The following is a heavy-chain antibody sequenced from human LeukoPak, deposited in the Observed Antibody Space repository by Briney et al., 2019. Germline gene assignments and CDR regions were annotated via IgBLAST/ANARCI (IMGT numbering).Heavy chain of an antibody. CDR3: ARGGGLDV. Sequence: GGSLRLSCAASGFTFSSYWMNWARQGPGKGLEWVASINHNGNVNYYVDSVKGRFTISRDNAKNSLYLQTSNLRAEDTAVYFCARGGGLDVWGQGATVTVSS. CDR1: GFTFSSYW. V-gene: IGHV3-7*03. J-gene: IGHJ6*02. D-gene: IGHD3-16*01. CDR2: INHNGNVN.